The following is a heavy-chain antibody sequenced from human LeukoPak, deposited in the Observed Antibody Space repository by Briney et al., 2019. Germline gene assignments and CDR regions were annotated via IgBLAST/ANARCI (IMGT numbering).Heavy chain of an antibody. D-gene: IGHD3-22*01. CDR1: GYSISSGYY. Sequence: SETLSLTCTVSGYSISSGYYWGWIRQPPGKGLEWIGSIYHSGSTYYNPSLKSRVTISVDTSKNQFSLKLSSVTAADTAVYYCALPSSGYYLYYFDYWGQGTLVTISS. V-gene: IGHV4-38-2*02. J-gene: IGHJ4*02. CDR3: ALPSSGYYLYYFDY. CDR2: IYHSGST.